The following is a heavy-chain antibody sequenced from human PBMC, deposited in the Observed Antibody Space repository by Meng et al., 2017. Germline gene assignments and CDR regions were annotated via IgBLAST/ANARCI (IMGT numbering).Heavy chain of an antibody. CDR2: ISSSGTTI. CDR3: ARYRSIRAIIFIGY. D-gene: IGHD6-6*01. CDR1: GFNFSDYY. V-gene: IGHV3-11*01. Sequence: VEFGVSLVKPGASLRLACAASGFNFSDYYMSWIRLAPGKGLDWVSYISSSGTTIHYADSVKGRFTISRDNVKTSLYLQMNSLSAEDTAVYNCARYRSIRAIIFIGYWGQGTLVTVSS. J-gene: IGHJ4*02.